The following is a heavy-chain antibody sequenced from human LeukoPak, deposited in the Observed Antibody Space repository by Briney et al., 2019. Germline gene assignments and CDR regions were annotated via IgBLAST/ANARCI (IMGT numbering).Heavy chain of an antibody. CDR2: IWPDDSDK. CDR1: GYSFTSYW. Sequence: AGESLKISCKGSGYSFTSYWIGWVRQVPGKGLEWMGLIWPDDSDKRYNPSFQGQVTISADKSISTAYLQWSSLKASDTAMYYCARQGKDGYRVVDYWGQGTLVTVSS. V-gene: IGHV5-51*01. D-gene: IGHD5-24*01. CDR3: ARQGKDGYRVVDY. J-gene: IGHJ4*02.